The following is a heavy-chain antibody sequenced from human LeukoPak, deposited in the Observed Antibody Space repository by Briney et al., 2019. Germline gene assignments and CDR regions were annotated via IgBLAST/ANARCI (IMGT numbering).Heavy chain of an antibody. J-gene: IGHJ4*02. Sequence: GGSLRLSRAASGFTFSSYGMHWVRQAPGKGLEWVAFIRYDGSNKYYADSVKGRFTISRDNSKNTLYLQMNSLRAEDTAVYDCAKGVGSSGYFFDYWGQGTLVTVSS. CDR1: GFTFSSYG. CDR2: IRYDGSNK. V-gene: IGHV3-30*02. D-gene: IGHD3-22*01. CDR3: AKGVGSSGYFFDY.